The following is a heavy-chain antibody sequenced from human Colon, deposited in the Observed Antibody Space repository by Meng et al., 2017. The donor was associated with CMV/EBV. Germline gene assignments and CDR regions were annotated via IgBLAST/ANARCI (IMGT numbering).Heavy chain of an antibody. J-gene: IGHJ5*02. Sequence: CKASGGTLSSYAISWVRQAPGQGLEWMGGIIPILGIANYAQKFQGRVTITADKSTSTAYMELSSLRSEDTAVYYCASSTGLLYDWFDPWGQGTLVTVSS. D-gene: IGHD2-2*02. CDR1: GGTLSSYA. V-gene: IGHV1-69*10. CDR2: IIPILGIA. CDR3: ASSTGLLYDWFDP.